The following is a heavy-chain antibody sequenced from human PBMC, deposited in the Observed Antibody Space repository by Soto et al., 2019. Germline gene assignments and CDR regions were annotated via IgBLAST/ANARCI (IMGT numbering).Heavy chain of an antibody. CDR2: ISGGGETT. J-gene: IGHJ4*02. CDR1: GFTFSSYA. V-gene: IGHV3-23*01. CDR3: AFDSGSGSYYFDY. Sequence: EVQLLESGGGLVQPGGSLRLSCAASGFTFSSYAMWWVRQAPGKGLECVSAISGGGETTYYADSVKGRFTISRDNSKNTLYLPVDSLRAEDTAVYYCAFDSGSGSYYFDYWGQGSLVPVSS. D-gene: IGHD3-10*01.